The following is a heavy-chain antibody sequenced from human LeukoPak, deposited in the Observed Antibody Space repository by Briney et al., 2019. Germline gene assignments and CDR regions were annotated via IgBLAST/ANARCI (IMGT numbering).Heavy chain of an antibody. V-gene: IGHV5-51*01. CDR1: GYSFTYW. Sequence: GESLQISCKGSGYSFTYWIGWVRQMPGKGLEWMGIIYSGDSHTKYSPSFQGRVTISVDNSISTAYLQWSSLEASDTAMYYCASARHGDCVWDYWGQGTLVTVSS. D-gene: IGHD2-21*02. CDR3: ASARHGDCVWDY. CDR2: IYSGDSHT. J-gene: IGHJ4*02.